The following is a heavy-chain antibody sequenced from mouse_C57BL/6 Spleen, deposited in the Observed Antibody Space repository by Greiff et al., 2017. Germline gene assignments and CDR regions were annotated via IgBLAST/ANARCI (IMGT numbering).Heavy chain of an antibody. CDR2: IHPNSGST. CDR3: AGTYYSNYVLFDY. CDR1: GYTFTSYW. J-gene: IGHJ2*01. Sequence: QVQLQQPGAELVKPGASVKLSCKASGYTFTSYWMHWVKQRPGQGLEWIGMIHPNSGSTNYNEKFKSKATLTVDKSSSTAYMQLSSLTSEDSAVYYCAGTYYSNYVLFDYWGQGTTLTVSS. D-gene: IGHD2-5*01. V-gene: IGHV1-64*01.